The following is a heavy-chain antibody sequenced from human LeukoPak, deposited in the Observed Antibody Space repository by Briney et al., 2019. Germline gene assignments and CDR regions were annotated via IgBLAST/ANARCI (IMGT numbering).Heavy chain of an antibody. J-gene: IGHJ3*02. CDR1: GGTFNSYA. CDR3: ARALVQPSGAFDI. V-gene: IGHV1-69*05. Sequence: ASVKVSCKASGGTFNSYAITWVRQAPGQGLEWMGGIIPIFGTTNYAQKFQGRVTITTDESTSTAYMELSSLGSEDTAVYYCARALVQPSGAFDIWGQGTMVTVSS. D-gene: IGHD3-16*02. CDR2: IIPIFGTT.